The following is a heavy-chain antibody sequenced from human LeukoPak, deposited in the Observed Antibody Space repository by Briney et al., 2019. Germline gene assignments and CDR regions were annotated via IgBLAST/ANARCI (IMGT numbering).Heavy chain of an antibody. J-gene: IGHJ4*02. D-gene: IGHD4-11*01. V-gene: IGHV1-69*04. CDR2: IIPILGIA. CDR1: GGTFSSYT. Sequence: SVKVSCKASGGTFSSYTISWVRQAPGQGLGWMGRIIPILGIANYAQKFQGRVTITADKSTSTAYMELSSLRSEDTAVYHCARDTAPYSTDYWGQGTLVTVSS. CDR3: ARDTAPYSTDY.